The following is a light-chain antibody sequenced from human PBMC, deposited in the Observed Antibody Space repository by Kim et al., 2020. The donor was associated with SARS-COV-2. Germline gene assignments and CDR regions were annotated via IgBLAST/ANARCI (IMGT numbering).Light chain of an antibody. Sequence: DIQMTQSPSTLSASVGDRVTITCRASQSISTWLAWYEQKPGKAPKLLIYKASTLESGVPSRFSGSGSGTEFTLTISSLQPDDFATYYCQQYNSNPISFGGGTKVDIK. CDR1: QSISTW. CDR3: QQYNSNPIS. CDR2: KAS. J-gene: IGKJ4*01. V-gene: IGKV1-5*03.